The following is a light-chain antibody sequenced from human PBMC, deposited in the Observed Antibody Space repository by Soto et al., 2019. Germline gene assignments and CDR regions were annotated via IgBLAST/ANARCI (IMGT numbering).Light chain of an antibody. J-gene: IGKJ5*01. CDR1: QSVSSY. Sequence: EIVLTQSPATLSLSPGERATLSCRASQSVSSYLAWYQQKPGQAPRLLIYAASARAIGIPDRFSGSGSGTDFTLTISRLEPEDFAVYYCQQYGHSPRTFGQGTRLEI. V-gene: IGKV3-20*01. CDR2: AAS. CDR3: QQYGHSPRT.